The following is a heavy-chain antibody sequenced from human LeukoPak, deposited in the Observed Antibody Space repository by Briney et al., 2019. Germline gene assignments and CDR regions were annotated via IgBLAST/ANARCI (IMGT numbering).Heavy chain of an antibody. CDR1: GFTFSSYS. D-gene: IGHD3-9*01. CDR3: ARGLVLRYFDWLPSDNWFDP. Sequence: GGSLRLSCAASGFTFSSYSMNWVRQAPGKGLEWVSSISSSSSYIYYADSVKGRFTISRDNAKNSLYLQTNSLRAEDTAVYYCARGLVLRYFDWLPSDNWFDPWGQGTLVTVSS. V-gene: IGHV3-21*01. CDR2: ISSSSSYI. J-gene: IGHJ5*02.